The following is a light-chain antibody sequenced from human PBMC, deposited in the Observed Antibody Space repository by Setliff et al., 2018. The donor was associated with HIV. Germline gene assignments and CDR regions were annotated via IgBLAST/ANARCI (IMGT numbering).Light chain of an antibody. CDR2: DVS. V-gene: IGLV2-14*03. Sequence: QSALTQPASVSGSPGQSITIPCTGSISDIGSYNFVSWYQQHPGKAPNLIISDVSKRPSGVSDRFSGSKSGYTASLTISGLQAEDEADYYCSSYTTSSTYVFGIGTKV. CDR1: ISDIGSYNF. CDR3: SSYTTSSTYV. J-gene: IGLJ1*01.